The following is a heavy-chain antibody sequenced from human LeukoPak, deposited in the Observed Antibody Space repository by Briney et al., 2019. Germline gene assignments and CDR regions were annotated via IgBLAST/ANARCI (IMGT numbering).Heavy chain of an antibody. D-gene: IGHD3-10*01. J-gene: IGHJ4*02. CDR2: ISWEGGST. Sequence: GGSLRLSCAASGFTFDDYTMHWVRQAPGKGLEWVSLISWEGGSTYYADSVKGRFTISRDNGKNSLYLQMNSLRAEDTAVYYCARGSGSNDYWGQGTLVTVSS. CDR1: GFTFDDYT. CDR3: ARGSGSNDY. V-gene: IGHV3-43*01.